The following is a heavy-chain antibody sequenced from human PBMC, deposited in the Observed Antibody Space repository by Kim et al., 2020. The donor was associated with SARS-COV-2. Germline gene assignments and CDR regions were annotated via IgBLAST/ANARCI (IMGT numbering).Heavy chain of an antibody. CDR3: ASTVTTLDYYYYGMDV. CDR1: GYTFTSYY. CDR2: INPSGGST. D-gene: IGHD4-17*01. V-gene: IGHV1-46*01. J-gene: IGHJ6*02. Sequence: ASVKVSCKASGYTFTSYYMHWVRQAPGQGLEWMGIINPSGGSTSYAQKFQGRVTMTRDTSTSTDYMELSSLRSEDTAVYYCASTVTTLDYYYYGMDVWGQGTTVTVSS.